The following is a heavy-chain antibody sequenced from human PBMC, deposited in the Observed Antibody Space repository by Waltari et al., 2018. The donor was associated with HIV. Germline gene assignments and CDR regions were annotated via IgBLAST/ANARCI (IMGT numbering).Heavy chain of an antibody. J-gene: IGHJ4*02. D-gene: IGHD3-22*01. CDR1: GLSASTHT. V-gene: IGHV3-23*01. CDR2: SSGSGGST. CDR3: AKDDSTGSSGYYPFHY. Sequence: EVHLLEYRGDLVQLGGPQGVSCGASGLSASTHTTNWVRQAPGKGLEWVSASSGSGGSTYYADSVKGRFTISRDNSKNTLYLQMNSLRAEDTAVYYCAKDDSTGSSGYYPFHYWGQGTLITVSS.